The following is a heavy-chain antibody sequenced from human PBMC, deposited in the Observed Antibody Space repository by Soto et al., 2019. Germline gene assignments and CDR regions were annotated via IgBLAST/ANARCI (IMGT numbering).Heavy chain of an antibody. D-gene: IGHD6-19*01. CDR3: ARAGGLGAVAVDY. Sequence: QLQLQESGSGLVKPSQTLSLTCAVSGGSISSGGYSWSWIRQPPGKGLEWIGYIYHSGSTYYNPSLKGRATISVDRSKNQFSLKLSSVTAADTAVYYCARAGGLGAVAVDYWGQGTLVTVSS. J-gene: IGHJ4*02. V-gene: IGHV4-30-2*01. CDR1: GGSISSGGYS. CDR2: IYHSGST.